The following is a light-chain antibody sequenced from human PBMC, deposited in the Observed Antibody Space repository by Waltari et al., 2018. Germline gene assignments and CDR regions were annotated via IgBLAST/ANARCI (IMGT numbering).Light chain of an antibody. Sequence: QSALTQPPSASGSPGQSVTISCTGTDRDIGAFHFVSWYHQPPGQVPRLIIFEVSKRASGVPDRFSGSKSGNSASLTVSGLRPEDEAHYYCTAYGGKDNYIVFGGGTKVTVL. V-gene: IGLV2-8*01. CDR3: TAYGGKDNYIV. CDR2: EVS. J-gene: IGLJ3*02. CDR1: DRDIGAFHF.